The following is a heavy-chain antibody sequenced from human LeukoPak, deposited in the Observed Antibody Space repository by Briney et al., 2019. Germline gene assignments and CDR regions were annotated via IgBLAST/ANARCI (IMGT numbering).Heavy chain of an antibody. V-gene: IGHV3-74*01. Sequence: PGGSLRLSCGASGFTFSSYWMHWVRQAPGKGLVWISRINSDGSTTSYADSVKGRFTISRDNAKNTLYLQMNSLRAEDTAVYYCARGNYYGQDYWGQEPWSPSPQ. D-gene: IGHD3-10*01. J-gene: IGHJ4*01. CDR2: INSDGSTT. CDR3: ARGNYYGQDY. CDR1: GFTFSSYW.